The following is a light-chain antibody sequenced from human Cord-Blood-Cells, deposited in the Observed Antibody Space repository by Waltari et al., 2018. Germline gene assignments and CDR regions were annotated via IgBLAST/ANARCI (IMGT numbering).Light chain of an antibody. CDR3: QSYDSSLSGYV. CDR2: GNS. J-gene: IGLJ1*01. V-gene: IGLV1-40*01. CDR1: SSNIGAGYD. Sequence: QSVLTQPPSVSGAPCQRVTISCTGSSSNIGAGYDVHWYQQLPGTAPKLLIYGNSNRPSGVPDRFSGSKSGTSASLAITGLQAEDEADYYCQSYDSSLSGYVFGTGTKVTVL.